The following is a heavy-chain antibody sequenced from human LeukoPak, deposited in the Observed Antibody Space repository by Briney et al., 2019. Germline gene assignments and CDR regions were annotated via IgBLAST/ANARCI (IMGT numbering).Heavy chain of an antibody. CDR1: GGSISGSNW. D-gene: IGHD3-10*01. Sequence: PSGTLSLTCAVSGGSISGSNWWGWVRQPPGKGLEWIGEIYHSGSTNYNPSLKSRVTISVDKSKNQFSLKLSSVTAADTAVYYCARCHVLLWFGEFYGMDVWGQGTTVTVSS. CDR3: ARCHVLLWFGEFYGMDV. V-gene: IGHV4-4*02. J-gene: IGHJ6*02. CDR2: IYHSGST.